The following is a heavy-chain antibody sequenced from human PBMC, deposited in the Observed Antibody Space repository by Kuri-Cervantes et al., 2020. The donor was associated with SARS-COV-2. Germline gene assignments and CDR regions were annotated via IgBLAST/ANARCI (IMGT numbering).Heavy chain of an antibody. V-gene: IGHV3-53*01. CDR1: GFTVTNNY. Sequence: GGSLRLSCAASGFTVTNNYMSWVRQAPGKGLEWVSLIYSGGSIRYADSVKGRFIISRDISKNTLSLQMNSLRAEDTAVYYCARSFDYWGLGTLVTASS. J-gene: IGHJ4*02. CDR2: IYSGGSI. CDR3: ARSFDY.